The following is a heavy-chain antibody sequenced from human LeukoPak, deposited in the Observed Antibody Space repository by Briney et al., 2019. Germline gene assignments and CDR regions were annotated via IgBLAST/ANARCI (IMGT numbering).Heavy chain of an antibody. CDR3: ARGPYIVVVPAADY. V-gene: IGHV1-2*02. J-gene: IGHJ4*02. Sequence: ASVKVSCKASGYTFTSYYMHWVRQAPGQGLEWMGWINPNSGGTNYAQKFQGRVTMTRDTSISTAYMELSRLRSDDTAVYYCARGPYIVVVPAADYWGQGTLVTVSS. D-gene: IGHD2-2*01. CDR1: GYTFTSYY. CDR2: INPNSGGT.